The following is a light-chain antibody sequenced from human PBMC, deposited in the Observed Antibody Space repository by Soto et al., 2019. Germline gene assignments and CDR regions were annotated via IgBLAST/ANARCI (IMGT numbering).Light chain of an antibody. CDR3: SSYTTTTRL. V-gene: IGLV2-14*01. CDR1: SSDIGSNNY. Sequence: QSVLTQPASVSGSPGQSITISCTGTSSDIGSNNYVSWFQQLPGKAPTLIIYEVSNRPSGVSTHFSGSKSGNTASLTISGLLPEDEAEYYCSSYTTTTRLFGGGTKLTVL. J-gene: IGLJ3*02. CDR2: EVS.